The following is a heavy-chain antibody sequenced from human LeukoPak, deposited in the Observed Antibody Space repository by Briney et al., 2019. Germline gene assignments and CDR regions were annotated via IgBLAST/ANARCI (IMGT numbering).Heavy chain of an antibody. Sequence: SETLSLTCAVYGGSFSGYYWSWIRQPPGKGLEWIGEINHSGSTNYNPSLKSRVTISVDTSKNQFSLKLSSVTAADTAVYYCARGPYSSGWYVFGAYFQPWGQGTLVTVSS. V-gene: IGHV4-34*01. CDR1: GGSFSGYY. CDR2: INHSGST. J-gene: IGHJ1*01. D-gene: IGHD6-19*01. CDR3: ARGPYSSGWYVFGAYFQP.